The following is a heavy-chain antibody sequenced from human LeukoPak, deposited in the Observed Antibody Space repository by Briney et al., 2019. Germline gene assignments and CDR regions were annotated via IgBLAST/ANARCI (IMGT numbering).Heavy chain of an antibody. CDR3: ALERLAGFDY. D-gene: IGHD1-1*01. V-gene: IGHV4-34*01. CDR2: INHSGST. CDR1: GGSFSGYY. Sequence: SETLSLTCAVYGGSFSGYYWSWIRQPPGKGLEWIGEINHSGSTNYNPSLKSRVTISVDTSKNQFSLKLSSVTAADTAVYYCALERLAGFDYWGQGTLVTVSS. J-gene: IGHJ4*02.